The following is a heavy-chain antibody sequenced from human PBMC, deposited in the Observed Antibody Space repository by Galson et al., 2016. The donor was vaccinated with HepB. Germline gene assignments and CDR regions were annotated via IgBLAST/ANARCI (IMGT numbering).Heavy chain of an antibody. CDR2: ISYDGSNK. Sequence: SLRLSCAASGFTLSRYGMHWVRQAPGKGLEWVAVISYDGSNKYYEDSVKGRFTISRDTSKNTVFLQMNSLRGEDTAVYYCARDPGFRNGMDVWGQGTTVTVS. J-gene: IGHJ6*02. V-gene: IGHV3-30*03. CDR3: ARDPGFRNGMDV. CDR1: GFTLSRYG.